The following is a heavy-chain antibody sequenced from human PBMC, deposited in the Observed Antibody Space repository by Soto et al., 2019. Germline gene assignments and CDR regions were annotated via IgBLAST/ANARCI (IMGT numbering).Heavy chain of an antibody. D-gene: IGHD4-4*01. CDR2: IKSKTDGGTT. V-gene: IGHV3-15*01. Sequence: GGSLRLSCAASGFTFSNAWMSWVRQAPGKGLEWVGRIKSKTDGGTTDYAAPVKGRFTISRDDSKNTLYLQMNSLKTEDTAVYYCTVGYSNYYYYYYMDVWGKGTTVTVSS. J-gene: IGHJ6*03. CDR1: GFTFSNAW. CDR3: TVGYSNYYYYYYMDV.